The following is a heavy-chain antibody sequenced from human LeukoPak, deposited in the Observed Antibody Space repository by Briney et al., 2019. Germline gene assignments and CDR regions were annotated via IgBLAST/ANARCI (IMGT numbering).Heavy chain of an antibody. CDR1: GFSFSTYD. V-gene: IGHV3-13*01. CDR3: AREWRGIASHFHGMDV. Sequence: GGSLRLSCVASGFSFSTYDVYWVRQAAGRGLEWVSALSTNGDAYYLGSVRGRFTISRENVKNSLYLQMNSPGVEDTAVYYCAREWRGIASHFHGMDVWGQGTTVTVSS. CDR2: LSTNGDA. J-gene: IGHJ6*02. D-gene: IGHD6-6*01.